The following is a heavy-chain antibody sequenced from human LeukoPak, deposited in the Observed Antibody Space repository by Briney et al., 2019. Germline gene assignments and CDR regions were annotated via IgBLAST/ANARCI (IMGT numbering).Heavy chain of an antibody. CDR3: ASGYYYDSSGYSPEAFDI. CDR2: IIPILGIA. D-gene: IGHD3-22*01. J-gene: IGHJ3*02. CDR1: GGTFSSYA. Sequence: ASVKVSCKASGGTFSSYAISWVRQAPGQGLEWMGRIIPILGIANYAQKFQGRVTITADKSTSTAYMELSSLRSEDTAVYYCASGYYYDSSGYSPEAFDIWGQGTMVTVSS. V-gene: IGHV1-69*04.